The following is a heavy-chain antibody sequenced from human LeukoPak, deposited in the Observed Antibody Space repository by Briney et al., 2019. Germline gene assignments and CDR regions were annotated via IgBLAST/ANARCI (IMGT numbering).Heavy chain of an antibody. CDR3: ARSRRVWGSYRHFDY. V-gene: IGHV1-8*01. Sequence: ASVKVSCKASGYTFTSYDINWVRQATGQGLEWMGWMNPNSGNTGYAQKFQGRVTMTRNTSISTAYMELSGLRPEDTAVYYCARSRRVWGSYRHFDYWGQGTLVTVSS. D-gene: IGHD3-16*02. J-gene: IGHJ4*02. CDR1: GYTFTSYD. CDR2: MNPNSGNT.